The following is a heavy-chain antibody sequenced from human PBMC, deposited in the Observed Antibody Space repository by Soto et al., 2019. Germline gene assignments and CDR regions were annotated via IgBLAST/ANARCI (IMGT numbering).Heavy chain of an antibody. CDR2: IIPIFGTA. CDR3: ARDVIAAAGLFDY. CDR1: GGTFSSYA. V-gene: IGHV1-69*13. D-gene: IGHD6-13*01. Sequence: SVKVSCKASGGTFSSYAISWVRRAPGQGLEWMGGIIPIFGTANYAQKFQGRVTITADESTSTAYMELSSLRSEDTAVYYCARDVIAAAGLFDYWGQGTLVTVSS. J-gene: IGHJ4*02.